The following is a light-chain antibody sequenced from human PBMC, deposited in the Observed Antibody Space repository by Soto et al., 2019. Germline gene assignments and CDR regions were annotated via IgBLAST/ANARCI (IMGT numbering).Light chain of an antibody. CDR2: SNN. V-gene: IGLV1-44*01. J-gene: IGLJ3*02. Sequence: QSVLTQPPSASGTPGQGLIISCSGSSSNIGSNYVYWYRLLPGTAPKLVIYSNNQRPSGVPDRFSGSKSGTSASLAISGLQSKDEAHYYCAGWDDSLNGWVFGGGTKLTVL. CDR1: SSNIGSNY. CDR3: AGWDDSLNGWV.